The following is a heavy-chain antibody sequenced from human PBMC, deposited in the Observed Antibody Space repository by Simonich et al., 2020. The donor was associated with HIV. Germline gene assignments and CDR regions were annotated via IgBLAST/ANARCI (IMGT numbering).Heavy chain of an antibody. J-gene: IGHJ3*02. CDR2: ISYDGSNK. CDR3: ARDSRYYDFWSGYRPDAFDI. Sequence: QVQLVESGGGVVQPGRSLRLSCAASGFTFSSYAMHWVRQAPGKGLEWVAVISYDGSNKYYADSVKGRFTISRDNSKNTRYLKMNSLRAEDTAVYYCARDSRYYDFWSGYRPDAFDIWGQGTMVTVSS. CDR1: GFTFSSYA. V-gene: IGHV3-30*07. D-gene: IGHD3-3*01.